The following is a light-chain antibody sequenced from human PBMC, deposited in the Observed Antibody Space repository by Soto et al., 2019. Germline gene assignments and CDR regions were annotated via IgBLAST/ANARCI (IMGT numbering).Light chain of an antibody. Sequence: ALQMTQSPSSLSASLGDRVTITCGASQDIRKDLAWYQQKPGKAPQILIYGASTLQTGVASRFSGSGSATDFNLTISSLQPEDSAAYYCLQDYNYPFTFGQGTKVDIK. CDR2: GAS. CDR1: QDIRKD. J-gene: IGKJ2*01. V-gene: IGKV1-6*01. CDR3: LQDYNYPFT.